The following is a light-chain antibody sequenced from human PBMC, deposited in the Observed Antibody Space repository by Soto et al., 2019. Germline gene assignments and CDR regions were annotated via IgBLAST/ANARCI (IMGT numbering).Light chain of an antibody. CDR3: SSYTNTSTLV. CDR1: SSDVGAYNH. V-gene: IGLV2-14*01. Sequence: QSALTQPASVSGSPGQSITISCTGTSSDVGAYNHVSWYQQHPGRAPKLFIFDVSDRPSGVSDRFSGSKSGNTASLTISGLQAEDEASYYCSSYTNTSTLVFGGGTKLTVL. CDR2: DVS. J-gene: IGLJ3*02.